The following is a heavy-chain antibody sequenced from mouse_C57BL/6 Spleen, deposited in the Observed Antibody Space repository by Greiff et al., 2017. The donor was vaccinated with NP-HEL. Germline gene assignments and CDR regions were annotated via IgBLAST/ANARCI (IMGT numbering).Heavy chain of an antibody. CDR3: ARFYYDYWYFDV. D-gene: IGHD2-4*01. CDR2: IDPSDSYT. CDR1: GYTFTSYW. Sequence: QVHVKQPGAELVKPGASVKLSCKASGYTFTSYWMQWVKQRPGQGLEWIGEIDPSDSYTNYNQKFKGKATLTVDTSSSTAYMQLSSLTSEDSAVYYCARFYYDYWYFDVWGTGTTVTVSS. V-gene: IGHV1-50*01. J-gene: IGHJ1*03.